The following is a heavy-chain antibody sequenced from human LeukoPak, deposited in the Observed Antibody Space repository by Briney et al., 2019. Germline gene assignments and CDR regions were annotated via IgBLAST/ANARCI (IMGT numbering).Heavy chain of an antibody. J-gene: IGHJ4*02. V-gene: IGHV4-34*01. Sequence: SETLSLNCAVYGGSVSGYYWSWIRQPPGKGLEWTGEINHSGSTNYNPSLKSRVTISVDTSKNEFSLKLSSVTAADTAVYYCARDILTGYYLDYWGQGTLVTVSS. CDR1: GGSVSGYY. D-gene: IGHD3-9*01. CDR3: ARDILTGYYLDY. CDR2: INHSGST.